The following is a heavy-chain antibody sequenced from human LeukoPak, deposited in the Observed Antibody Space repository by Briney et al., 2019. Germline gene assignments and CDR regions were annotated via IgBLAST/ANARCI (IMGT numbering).Heavy chain of an antibody. CDR3: AREGDYVWGSYISPYGMDV. V-gene: IGHV3-21*01. Sequence: PGRSLRLSSAASGFTFSSYSMNWVRQAPGKGLEWVSSISSSSSYIYYADSVKGRFTISRDNAKNSLYLQMNSLRAEDTAVYYCAREGDYVWGSYISPYGMDVWGQGTTVTVSS. J-gene: IGHJ6*02. D-gene: IGHD3-16*01. CDR2: ISSSSSYI. CDR1: GFTFSSYS.